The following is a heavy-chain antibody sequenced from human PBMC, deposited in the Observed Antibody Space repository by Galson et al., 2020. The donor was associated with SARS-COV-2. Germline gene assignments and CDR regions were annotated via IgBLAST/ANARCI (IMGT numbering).Heavy chain of an antibody. Sequence: SETLSLTCTVSGGSISSYYWSWIRQPPGKGLEWIGYFYYSGSTYYNPSLKSRVTISVDTSKNQFSLKLSSVTAADTAVYYCARARITMIVVVNEFDYWGQGTLVTVSS. CDR2: FYYSGST. CDR1: GGSISSYY. V-gene: IGHV4-59*12. D-gene: IGHD3-22*01. J-gene: IGHJ4*02. CDR3: ARARITMIVVVNEFDY.